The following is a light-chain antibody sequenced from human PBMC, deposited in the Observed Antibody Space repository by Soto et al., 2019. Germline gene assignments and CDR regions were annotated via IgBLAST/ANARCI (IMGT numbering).Light chain of an antibody. CDR1: QGISSW. V-gene: IGKV1-12*01. Sequence: DIQMTHSPSSVSSSVVDRVTIACRASQGISSWLAWYQQRPGKAPKLLIYAASSLESGVPSRFSGSGSGTHFTLTISSLQPEDFATYYCQQANSFPITFGQGTRLEIK. J-gene: IGKJ5*01. CDR2: AAS. CDR3: QQANSFPIT.